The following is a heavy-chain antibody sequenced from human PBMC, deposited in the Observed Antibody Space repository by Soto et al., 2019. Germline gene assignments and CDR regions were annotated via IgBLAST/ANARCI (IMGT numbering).Heavy chain of an antibody. CDR1: GGSVSNSNYY. CDR2: VYYRGRS. V-gene: IGHV4-39*01. Sequence: LSLTCTVSGGSVSNSNYYWGWIRQSQGQGMGWMGSVYYRGRSYSKSSVKSRVTISVDTSKNQFSLNLNSVTASDTAVYFCVSQRTSVLTQAYFDYWGPGALVTVSS. CDR3: VSQRTSVLTQAYFDY. D-gene: IGHD2-8*01. J-gene: IGHJ4*02.